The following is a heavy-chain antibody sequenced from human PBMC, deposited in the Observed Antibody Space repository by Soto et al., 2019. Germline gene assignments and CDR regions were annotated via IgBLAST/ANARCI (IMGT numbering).Heavy chain of an antibody. CDR2: TNAGNGNT. Sequence: ASVKVSCKASGYTFTSYAMHWVRQAPGQRLEWMGWTNAGNGNTKYSQKFQGRVTITRDTSASTAYMELSSLRSEDTAVYYCARDYGQSENYYYYYGMDVWGQGTTVTVSS. D-gene: IGHD4-17*01. V-gene: IGHV1-3*01. CDR3: ARDYGQSENYYYYYGMDV. J-gene: IGHJ6*02. CDR1: GYTFTSYA.